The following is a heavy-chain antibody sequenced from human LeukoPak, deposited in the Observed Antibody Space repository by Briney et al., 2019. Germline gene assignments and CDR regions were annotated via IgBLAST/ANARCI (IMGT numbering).Heavy chain of an antibody. D-gene: IGHD3-10*01. Sequence: GSLRLSCAASGFTVSTNYMSWVRQAPGKGLEWVSIIYSGGSTYYADSVKGRFTISRDNSKNTLYLQMNSLRAEDTAVYYCAREGFGESYNWFDPWGQGTLVTVSS. CDR2: IYSGGST. J-gene: IGHJ5*02. CDR1: GFTVSTNY. V-gene: IGHV3-66*01. CDR3: AREGFGESYNWFDP.